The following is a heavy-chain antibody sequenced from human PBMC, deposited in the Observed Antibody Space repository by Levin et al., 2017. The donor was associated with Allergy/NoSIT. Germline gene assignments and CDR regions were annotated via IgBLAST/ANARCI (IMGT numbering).Heavy chain of an antibody. CDR2: ISGSGGST. J-gene: IGHJ1*01. V-gene: IGHV3-23*01. CDR1: GFTFSNYA. CDR3: AKDSTISSRYGRFQH. D-gene: IGHD3-3*01. Sequence: PGGSLRLSCAASGFTFSNYAMSWVRQAPGKGLDWVSAISGSGGSTYYADSVKGRFTISRDNSKNTLYLQMNSLRAEDTAVYYCAKDSTISSRYGRFQHWGQGTLATVSS.